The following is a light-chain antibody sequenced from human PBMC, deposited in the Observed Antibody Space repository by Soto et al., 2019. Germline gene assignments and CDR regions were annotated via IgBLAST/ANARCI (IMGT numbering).Light chain of an antibody. CDR1: QDIRND. CDR2: AAF. V-gene: IGKV1-6*01. J-gene: IGKJ1*01. Sequence: AIQVTQSPSSLSASVGDRVTITCRASQDIRNDLAWYQQRPGQAPHLLIFAAFNLQSGVPSRFSGGGSGTHFTLTSSGLQPDDFANYYCLQYYNFSWTFGQGTKVDMK. CDR3: LQYYNFSWT.